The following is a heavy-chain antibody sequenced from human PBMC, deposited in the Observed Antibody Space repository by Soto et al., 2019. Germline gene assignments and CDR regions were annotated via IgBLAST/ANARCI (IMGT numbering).Heavy chain of an antibody. Sequence: QVQLVQSGAEVKKPGSSVKVSCKASGGTFSSYTISWVRQAPGQGLEWMGRIIPILGIANYAQKFQGRVTITADKSTSTAYMELRSLRSEDTAVYYCARGASGYSGYDYDYWGQGTLVTVSS. J-gene: IGHJ4*02. CDR1: GGTFSSYT. CDR3: ARGASGYSGYDYDY. D-gene: IGHD5-12*01. V-gene: IGHV1-69*02. CDR2: IIPILGIA.